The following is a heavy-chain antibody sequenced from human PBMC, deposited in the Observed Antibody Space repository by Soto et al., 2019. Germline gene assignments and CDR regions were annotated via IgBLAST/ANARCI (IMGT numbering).Heavy chain of an antibody. CDR3: ATWVDYGDFEGFDF. D-gene: IGHD4-17*01. V-gene: IGHV1-2*04. J-gene: IGHJ4*02. Sequence: QGQLLQSGAEVKKPGASVKVSCKTSGYSFTDYKLHWVRQAPGQGLEWMGWVDPNGGGSNSAQKFQGSVTMTWDTSITTAYLDLTRLTTNDTATYFCATWVDYGDFEGFDFWGQGTLDTVSS. CDR2: VDPNGGGS. CDR1: GYSFTDYK.